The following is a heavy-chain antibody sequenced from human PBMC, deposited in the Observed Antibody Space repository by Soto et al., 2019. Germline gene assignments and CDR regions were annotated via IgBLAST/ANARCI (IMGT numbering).Heavy chain of an antibody. CDR2: IVVGSGNT. D-gene: IGHD2-2*01. CDR3: AAEGASADPVGVVPAATCDY. V-gene: IGHV1-58*01. CDR1: GFTFTSSA. J-gene: IGHJ4*02. Sequence: QLQLVQSGPEVKKPGTSVKVSCKASGFTFTSSAVQWVRQARGQRLEWIGWIVVGSGNTNYAQKFQERVTITRDMSTSTAYMGLSSLRSEYTAVYYCAAEGASADPVGVVPAATCDYWGQGTLVTVSS.